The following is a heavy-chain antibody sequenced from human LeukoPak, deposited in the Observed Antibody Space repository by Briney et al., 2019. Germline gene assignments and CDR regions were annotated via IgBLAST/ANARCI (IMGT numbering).Heavy chain of an antibody. Sequence: SETLSLTCAVYGGSLTGYYWSWIRQPPGKGLEWIGEINHSGSTNYNPSLKSRVTISVDTSKNQFSLKLSSVTAADTAVYYCARAYYGSGSYWRYYYYYMDVWGKGTTVTVSS. D-gene: IGHD3-10*01. V-gene: IGHV4-34*01. J-gene: IGHJ6*03. CDR3: ARAYYGSGSYWRYYYYYMDV. CDR1: GGSLTGYY. CDR2: INHSGST.